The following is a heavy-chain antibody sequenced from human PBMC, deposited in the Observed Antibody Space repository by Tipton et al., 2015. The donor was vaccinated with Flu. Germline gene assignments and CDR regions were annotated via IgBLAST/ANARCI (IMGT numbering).Heavy chain of an antibody. V-gene: IGHV4-30-2*01. CDR3: ARDAQEHCSSSSSCSEFDY. CDR1: GAPVRGGIYS. CDR2: ISHTGT. J-gene: IGHJ4*02. D-gene: IGHD2-2*01. Sequence: TLSLTCAVSGAPVRGGIYSWNWIRQPPGKGLEWIGSISHTGTYYKPSLRTRAAISADRSKNQFSLELTSVTAADTAVYYCARDAQEHCSSSSSCSEFDYWGQGTLVTVFS.